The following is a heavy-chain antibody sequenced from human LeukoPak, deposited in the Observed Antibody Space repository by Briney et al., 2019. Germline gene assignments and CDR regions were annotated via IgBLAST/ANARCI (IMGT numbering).Heavy chain of an antibody. CDR1: GDSVSSYY. V-gene: IGHV4-59*02. J-gene: IGHJ4*02. D-gene: IGHD6-13*01. CDR3: ARAGSSWSFDY. Sequence: SETLYLTCTVSGDSVSSYYWSWIRQPPGKGLEWIAYIYYTGNINYKPSLTRQVTISVDTYKNHFSLNLTSVTAADTAVYYCARAGSSWSFDYWGQGTVVTVSS. CDR2: IYYTGNI.